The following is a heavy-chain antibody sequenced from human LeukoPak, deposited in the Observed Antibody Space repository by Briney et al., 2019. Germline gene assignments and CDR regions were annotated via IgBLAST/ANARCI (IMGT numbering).Heavy chain of an antibody. CDR3: AKPFFGDTAMVTGAFDI. CDR2: ISYDGSNK. J-gene: IGHJ3*02. Sequence: GGSLRLSCAASGFTFSSYGMHWVRQAPGKGLEWVAVISYDGSNKYYADSVKGRFTISRDNSKNTLYLQMNSLRAEDTAVYYCAKPFFGDTAMVTGAFDIWGQGTMVTVSS. CDR1: GFTFSSYG. V-gene: IGHV3-30*18. D-gene: IGHD5-18*01.